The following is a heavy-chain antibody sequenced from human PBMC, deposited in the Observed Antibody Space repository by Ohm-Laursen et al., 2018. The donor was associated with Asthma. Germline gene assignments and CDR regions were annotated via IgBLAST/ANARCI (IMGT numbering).Heavy chain of an antibody. Sequence: ASVKVSCKASGYTFTSYYMHWARQAPGQGLEWMGIINPSGGSTSYAQKFQGRVTMTRDTSTSTVYMELSSLRSEDTAVYYCARDLKAAPADYWGQGTLVTVSS. CDR1: GYTFTSYY. CDR3: ARDLKAAPADY. CDR2: INPSGGST. D-gene: IGHD6-6*01. V-gene: IGHV1-46*03. J-gene: IGHJ4*02.